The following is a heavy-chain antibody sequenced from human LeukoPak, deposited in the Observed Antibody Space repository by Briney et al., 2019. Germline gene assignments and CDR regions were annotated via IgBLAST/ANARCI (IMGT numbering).Heavy chain of an antibody. V-gene: IGHV4-30-2*01. CDR3: ARGGQLPLDY. J-gene: IGHJ4*02. Sequence: SQTLSLTCAVSGCSISSGGYSWSWIRQPPGKSLEWIGYIYHSGSTYYNPSLKSRVTISVDRSKNQFSLKLSSVPAADTAVYYCARGGQLPLDYWGQGTLVTVSS. CDR1: GCSISSGGYS. CDR2: IYHSGST. D-gene: IGHD2-2*01.